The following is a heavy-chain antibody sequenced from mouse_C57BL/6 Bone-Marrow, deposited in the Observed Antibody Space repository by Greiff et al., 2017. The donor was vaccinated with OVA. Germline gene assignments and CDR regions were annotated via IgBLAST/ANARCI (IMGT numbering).Heavy chain of an antibody. J-gene: IGHJ1*03. CDR1: GYSITSGYY. Sequence: ESGPGLVKPSQSLSLTCSVTGYSITSGYYWNWIRQFPGNKLEWMGYISYDGSNNYNPSLKNRISITRDTSKNQFFLKLNSVTTEDTATYYCARGYYGSSPLWWYFDAWGTGTTVTVSS. D-gene: IGHD1-1*01. V-gene: IGHV3-6*01. CDR3: ARGYYGSSPLWWYFDA. CDR2: ISYDGSN.